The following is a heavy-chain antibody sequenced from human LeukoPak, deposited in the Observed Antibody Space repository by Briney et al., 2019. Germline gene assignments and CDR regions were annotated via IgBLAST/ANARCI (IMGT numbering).Heavy chain of an antibody. CDR2: ISDSGGAT. J-gene: IGHJ4*02. D-gene: IGHD6-19*01. Sequence: PGGSLRLSCAASGFTFSSYGMSWVRQAPGKGLEWVSAISDSGGATYYADSVKGRLTISRDNSKNTLYLQMNSLRADDTAVYYCAKERTGGWPFDYWGQGTLVTVSS. CDR1: GFTFSSYG. V-gene: IGHV3-23*01. CDR3: AKERTGGWPFDY.